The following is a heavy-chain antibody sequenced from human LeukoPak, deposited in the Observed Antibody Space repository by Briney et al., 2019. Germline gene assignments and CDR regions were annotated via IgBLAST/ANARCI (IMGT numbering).Heavy chain of an antibody. Sequence: GGSLRLSCAASGFTVSSNCMSWVRQAPGKGLEWVSFIYSGGNTYYADSVKGRFTISRDNSKNTVHLQMNSLRAEDTAMYYCARRAGDYSHPYDYWGQGTLVTVSS. D-gene: IGHD3-22*01. V-gene: IGHV3-53*01. CDR3: ARRAGDYSHPYDY. CDR1: GFTVSSNC. CDR2: IYSGGNT. J-gene: IGHJ4*02.